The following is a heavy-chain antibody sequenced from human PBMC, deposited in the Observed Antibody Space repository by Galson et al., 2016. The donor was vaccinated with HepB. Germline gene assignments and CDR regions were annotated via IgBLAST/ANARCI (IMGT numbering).Heavy chain of an antibody. CDR1: GFTFSNFA. CDR3: ARSRNPYRTIPGAGFQH. D-gene: IGHD5-24*01. J-gene: IGHJ1*01. V-gene: IGHV3-30*04. CDR2: ISYDGRDN. Sequence: SLRLSCAASGFTFSNFAMHWVRQAPGQGLEWVALISYDGRDNDYEDSVKGRFTISRDNSKNTLYLQLNSLRADDTTMYYCARSRNPYRTIPGAGFQHWGQGTQVTVSS.